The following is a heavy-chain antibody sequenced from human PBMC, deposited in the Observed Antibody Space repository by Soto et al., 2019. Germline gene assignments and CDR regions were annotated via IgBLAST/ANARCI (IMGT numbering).Heavy chain of an antibody. CDR3: ASNVSFSTTGELT. CDR1: GFTFRSYW. J-gene: IGHJ5*02. D-gene: IGHD1-7*01. CDR2: INSDGSTT. Sequence: PGGSLRLSCAASGFTFRSYWMHWVRQAPGKGLVWVSRINSDGSTTNYADSVKGRFTISRDNAKSTLYLQMNSLRAEDTAVYYCASNVSFSTTGELTLAQATLVTVSS. V-gene: IGHV3-74*01.